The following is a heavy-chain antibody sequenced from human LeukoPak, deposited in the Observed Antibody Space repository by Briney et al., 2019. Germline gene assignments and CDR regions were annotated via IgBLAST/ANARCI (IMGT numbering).Heavy chain of an antibody. J-gene: IGHJ4*02. CDR2: IRYDGNNK. CDR3: ARGYCSSTSCYAVY. D-gene: IGHD2-2*01. CDR1: GFTFSDYS. V-gene: IGHV3-30*02. Sequence: GGSLRLSCAASGFTFSDYSMHWVRQAPGKGLNWVAFIRYDGNNKYYADSVKGRFTISRDNAKNSLYLQMNSLRAEDTAVYYCARGYCSSTSCYAVYWGQGTLVTVSS.